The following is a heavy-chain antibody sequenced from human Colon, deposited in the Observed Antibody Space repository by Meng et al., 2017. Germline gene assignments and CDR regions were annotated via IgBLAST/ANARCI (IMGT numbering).Heavy chain of an antibody. CDR3: ARIITVSSYYYYYYGMDV. Sequence: SGPTLVKPTETFTLTCTVSGFSLSNARMGVSWIRQPPGKALEWLAHIFSNDEKSYSTSLKSRLTISKDTSKSQVVLTMTNMDPVDTATYYCARIITVSSYYYYYYGMDVWGQGTTVTVSS. D-gene: IGHD4-17*01. CDR1: GFSLSNARMG. CDR2: IFSNDEK. V-gene: IGHV2-26*01. J-gene: IGHJ6*02.